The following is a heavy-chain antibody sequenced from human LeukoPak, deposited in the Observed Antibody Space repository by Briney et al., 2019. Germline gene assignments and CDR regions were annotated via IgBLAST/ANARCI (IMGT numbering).Heavy chain of an antibody. CDR2: IYHSGST. Sequence: SETLSLTCTVSGYSISSGYYWGWIRQPPGKGLEWIGSIYHSGSTYYNPSLKSRVTISVDTSKNQFSLKLSSVTAADTAVYYCARGFITVITPYFDYWGQGTLVTVSS. CDR1: GYSISSGYY. J-gene: IGHJ4*02. V-gene: IGHV4-38-2*02. CDR3: ARGFITVITPYFDY. D-gene: IGHD4-23*01.